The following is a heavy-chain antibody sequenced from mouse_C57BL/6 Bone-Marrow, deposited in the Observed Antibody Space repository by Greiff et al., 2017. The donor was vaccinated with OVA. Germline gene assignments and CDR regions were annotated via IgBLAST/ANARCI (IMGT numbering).Heavy chain of an antibody. D-gene: IGHD3-2*02. CDR1: GYTFTSYW. V-gene: IGHV1-5*01. J-gene: IGHJ4*01. Sequence: VQLQQSGTVLARPGASVKMSCKTSGYTFTSYWMHWVKQRPGQGLELIGALYPGNSDTSYNQKFKGKAKLTAVTSASTAYMELSRLTNEDSAVYYCTSRQLRPSMDYWGQGTSVTVSS. CDR2: LYPGNSDT. CDR3: TSRQLRPSMDY.